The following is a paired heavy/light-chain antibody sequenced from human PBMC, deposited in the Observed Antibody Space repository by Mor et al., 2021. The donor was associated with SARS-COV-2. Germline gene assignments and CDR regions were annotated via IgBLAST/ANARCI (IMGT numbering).Light chain of an antibody. CDR1: QSLLHSNGYNY. J-gene: IGKJ3*01. CDR3: MQSLQTPFT. CDR2: LGS. V-gene: IGKV2-28*01. Sequence: DIVMTQSPLSLPVTPGEPASISCRSSQSLLHSNGYNYLDWYLQKPGESPRLLIYLGSNRASGVPGRFSGSGSGTDFTLKISRVEAEDLGVYYCMQSLQTPFTFGPGTKVDIK.
Heavy chain of an antibody. J-gene: IGHJ6*02. D-gene: IGHD6-6*01. Sequence: EVQLVESGGNLVQPGGSLRLSCAASGFTFNAYAMSWVRQAPGKGLEWVSTILGTDFDTSYADSVKGRFTVSRDNSQNIVYLQMNSLRAEDTAVYYCAKVWRAPRSSVYYSYTMDVWGQGTTVTVSS. CDR3: AKVWRAPRSSVYYSYTMDV. CDR2: ILGTDFDT. CDR1: GFTFNAYA. V-gene: IGHV3-23*04.